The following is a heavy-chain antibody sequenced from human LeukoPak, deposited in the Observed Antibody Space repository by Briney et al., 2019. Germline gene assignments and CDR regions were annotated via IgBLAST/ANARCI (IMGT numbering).Heavy chain of an antibody. J-gene: IGHJ4*02. CDR2: IKEDGSES. V-gene: IGHV3-7*05. CDR1: GFTFNRYW. Sequence: GGSLRLSCVASGFTFNRYWMSWVRQAPGKGLDWVANIKEDGSESFHVDSVKGRFTISRDNAENSLSLQMNGLRADDTAVYYCARLPLTERRHFEYWGQGTLVTVSS. CDR3: ARLPLTERRHFEY.